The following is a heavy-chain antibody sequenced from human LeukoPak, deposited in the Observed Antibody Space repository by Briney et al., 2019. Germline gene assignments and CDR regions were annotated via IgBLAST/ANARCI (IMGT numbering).Heavy chain of an antibody. CDR3: VVVPAAPNYYYGTDV. CDR1: GYSFTSYW. V-gene: IGHV5-10-1*01. D-gene: IGHD2-2*01. Sequence: GESLKISCKGSGYSFTSYWISWVRQMPGKGLEWMGRIDPSDSYTNYSPSFQGHVTISADKSISTAYLQWSSLKASDTAMYYCVVVPAAPNYYYGTDVWGQGTTVTVSS. CDR2: IDPSDSYT. J-gene: IGHJ6*02.